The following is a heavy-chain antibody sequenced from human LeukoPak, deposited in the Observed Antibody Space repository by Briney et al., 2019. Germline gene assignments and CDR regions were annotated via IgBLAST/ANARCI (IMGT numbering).Heavy chain of an antibody. Sequence: SETLSLTCTVAGDSTTSTRYYWGWIRQPPGKGLEWIGSVYYSGSTYYNPSPKSRLTMSVDTSKNQFSLKLSSVTAAGTAVYYCARLCFFGSGSYYHFDSWGQGTLVTVSS. CDR3: ARLCFFGSGSYYHFDS. J-gene: IGHJ4*02. CDR2: VYYSGST. V-gene: IGHV4-39*01. CDR1: GDSTTSTRYY. D-gene: IGHD3-10*01.